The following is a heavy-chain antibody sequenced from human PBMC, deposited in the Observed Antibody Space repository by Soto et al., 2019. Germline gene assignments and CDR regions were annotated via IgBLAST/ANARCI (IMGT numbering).Heavy chain of an antibody. CDR2: IYHSGST. D-gene: IGHD6-19*01. CDR3: ASRVSDYFDY. CDR1: GGSISSGGFS. Sequence: QLQLQESGSRLVKASQTLSLTCAVSGGSISSGGFSCNWIRQPPGKGLEWIGYIYHSGSTYFNPSLKSRVTRSVARSTNQFSLKLSSVTAADTAVYYCASRVSDYFDYWGQGTPVTVSS. V-gene: IGHV4-30-2*01. J-gene: IGHJ4*02.